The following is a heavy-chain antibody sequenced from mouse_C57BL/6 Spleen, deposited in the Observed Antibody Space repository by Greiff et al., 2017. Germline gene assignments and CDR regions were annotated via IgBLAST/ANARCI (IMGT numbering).Heavy chain of an antibody. V-gene: IGHV1-54*01. CDR3: ARSRGTGWYFDV. J-gene: IGHJ1*03. D-gene: IGHD3-3*01. Sequence: QVQLQQSGAELVRPGTSVKVSCKASGYAFTNYLIEWVKQRPGKGLEWIGVINPGSGGPDYNEKFEGKATLTADKSSSTAYMQLSSLTSEDSAVDFCARSRGTGWYFDVWGTGTTVTVSS. CDR2: INPGSGGP. CDR1: GYAFTNYL.